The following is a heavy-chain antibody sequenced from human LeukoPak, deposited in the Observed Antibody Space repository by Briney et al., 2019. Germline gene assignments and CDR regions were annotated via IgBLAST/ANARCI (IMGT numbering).Heavy chain of an antibody. D-gene: IGHD3-10*01. V-gene: IGHV4-31*03. J-gene: IGHJ4*02. CDR1: GGSISSGGYY. Sequence: SQTLSLTCTVSGGSISSGGYYWSWIRQHPGKGLEWIGYIYYSGSTYYNPSLKSRVTISVDTSKNQFSLKLSSVTAADMAVYYCARGRIYGSGRAFDYWGQGTLVTVSS. CDR3: ARGRIYGSGRAFDY. CDR2: IYYSGST.